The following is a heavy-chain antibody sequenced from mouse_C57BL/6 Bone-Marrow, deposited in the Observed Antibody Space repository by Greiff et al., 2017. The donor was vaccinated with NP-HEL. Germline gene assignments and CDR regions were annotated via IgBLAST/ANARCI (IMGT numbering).Heavy chain of an antibody. V-gene: IGHV2-2*01. CDR2: IWSGGST. CDR1: GFSLTSYG. Sequence: VKVVESGPGLVQPSQSLSITCTVSGFSLTSYGVHWVRQSPGKGLEWLGVIWSGGSTDYNAAFISRLSISKDNSKSQVFFKMNSLQADDTAIYYCARNLLRGTVFAYWGQGTLVTVSA. CDR3: ARNLLRGTVFAY. D-gene: IGHD1-1*01. J-gene: IGHJ3*01.